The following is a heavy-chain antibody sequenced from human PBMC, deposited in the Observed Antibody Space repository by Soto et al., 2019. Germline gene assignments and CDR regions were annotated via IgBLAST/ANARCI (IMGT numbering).Heavy chain of an antibody. CDR3: AKGPFYDFWSGYSYYFDY. J-gene: IGHJ4*02. V-gene: IGHV3-23*01. CDR2: ISGGGGST. D-gene: IGHD3-3*01. Sequence: GGSLRLSCAASGFTFSSYAMSWVRQAPGKGLEWVSAISGGGGSTYYADSVKGQFTISRDNSRNTLYLQMNSLRAEDTAVYYCAKGPFYDFWSGYSYYFDYWGQGTLVTVSS. CDR1: GFTFSSYA.